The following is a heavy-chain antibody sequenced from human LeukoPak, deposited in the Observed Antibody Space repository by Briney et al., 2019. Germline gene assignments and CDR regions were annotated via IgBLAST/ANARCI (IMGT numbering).Heavy chain of an antibody. Sequence: SVKISCKVSGYTFTDYYMHWVQQAPGQGLEWMGGIIPIFGTANYAQKFQGRVTITTDESTSTAYMELSSLRSEDTAVYYCARDLQYPNWFDPWGQGTLVTVSS. V-gene: IGHV1-69*05. J-gene: IGHJ5*02. CDR3: ARDLQYPNWFDP. CDR2: IIPIFGTA. D-gene: IGHD4-11*01. CDR1: GYTFTDYY.